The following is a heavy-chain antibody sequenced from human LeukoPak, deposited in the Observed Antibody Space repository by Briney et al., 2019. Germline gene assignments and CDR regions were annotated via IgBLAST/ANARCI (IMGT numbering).Heavy chain of an antibody. CDR3: VAGVALDY. CDR2: ISKTGTTI. D-gene: IGHD3-3*01. J-gene: IGHJ4*02. Sequence: GSLRLSCVASGLNFSAYYITGIRWAPGNGLEAPGKGLEWLSHISKTGTTIYYADSVKGRFIISRDNAKSSLYLHMTSLRAEDTAVYYCVAGVALDYWGQGALVTVSS. CDR1: GLNFSAYY. V-gene: IGHV3-11*01.